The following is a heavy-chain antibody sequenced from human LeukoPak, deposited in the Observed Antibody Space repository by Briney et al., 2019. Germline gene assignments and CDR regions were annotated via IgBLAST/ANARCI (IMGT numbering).Heavy chain of an antibody. CDR3: ARDMRAVAAYFDY. D-gene: IGHD6-19*01. V-gene: IGHV1-2*02. CDR1: GYTFTGYY. Sequence: ASVKVSCKASGYTFTGYYMHWVRQAPGQGLEWMGWINPNSGGTNYAQKFQGRVTMTRDTSISTAYMELSRLRSDDTAVYYCARDMRAVAAYFDYWGQGTLVTVSS. CDR2: INPNSGGT. J-gene: IGHJ4*02.